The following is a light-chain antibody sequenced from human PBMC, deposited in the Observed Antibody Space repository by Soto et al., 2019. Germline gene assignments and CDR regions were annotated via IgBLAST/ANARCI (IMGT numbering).Light chain of an antibody. CDR2: KAS. V-gene: IGKV1-5*03. CDR3: QQYNSYSS. Sequence: DIQMTQSPSTLSASVGDRVTLTCRASQNVNSWLAWYQQKPGKAPKLLIYKASNLESGVPSRFSGSGSGTEFTLTIDSLQPDDFATYYCQQYNSYSSFGQGTKLEIK. J-gene: IGKJ2*03. CDR1: QNVNSW.